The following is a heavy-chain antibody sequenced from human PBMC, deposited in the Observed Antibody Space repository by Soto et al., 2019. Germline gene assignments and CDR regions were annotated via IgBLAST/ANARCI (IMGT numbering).Heavy chain of an antibody. CDR3: AGGLSITNTFYYYYAMDV. D-gene: IGHD2-8*01. V-gene: IGHV4-34*01. J-gene: IGHJ6*02. CDR1: GGSFSLYY. CDR2: INHSGST. Sequence: SETLSLTCAIYGGSFSLYYWNWIRQPPGEGLEWIGEINHSGSTNYNPSLKSRVTISVDTSRNQFSLKLSSVTAADTAVYYCAGGLSITNTFYYYYAMDVWGQGTTVTVSS.